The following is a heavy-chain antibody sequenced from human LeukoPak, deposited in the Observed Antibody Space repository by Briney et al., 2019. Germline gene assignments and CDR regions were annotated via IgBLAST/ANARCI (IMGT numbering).Heavy chain of an antibody. CDR1: GGTFSSYA. D-gene: IGHD3-22*01. J-gene: IGHJ3*02. CDR2: IIPTFGTA. CDR3: ARDRSPYDSSGYRDAFDI. V-gene: IGHV1-69*13. Sequence: SVKVSCKASGGTFSSYAISWVRQAPGQGLEWMGGIIPTFGTANHAQKFQGRVTITADESTSTAYMELSSLRSEDTAVYYCARDRSPYDSSGYRDAFDIWGQGTMVTVSS.